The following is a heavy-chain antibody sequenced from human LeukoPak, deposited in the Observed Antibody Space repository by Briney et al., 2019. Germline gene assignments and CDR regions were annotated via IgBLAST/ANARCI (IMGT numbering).Heavy chain of an antibody. J-gene: IGHJ5*02. CDR2: IYYSGST. D-gene: IGHD6-13*01. CDR1: GGSISSGDYY. V-gene: IGHV4-30-4*01. CDR3: VSGEWQQLGLFDP. Sequence: SETLSLTCTVSGGSISSGDYYWSWIRQPPGKGLEWIGYIYYSGSTYHNPSLKSRVTISVDTSKNQFSLKLSSVTAADTAVYYCVSGEWQQLGLFDPWGQGTLVTVSS.